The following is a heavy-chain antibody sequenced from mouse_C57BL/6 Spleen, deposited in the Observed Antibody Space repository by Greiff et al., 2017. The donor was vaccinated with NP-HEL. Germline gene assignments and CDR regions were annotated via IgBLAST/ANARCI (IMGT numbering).Heavy chain of an antibody. J-gene: IGHJ3*01. CDR1: GYTFTSYW. D-gene: IGHD2-3*01. Sequence: VKLQQPGAELVKPGASVKLSCKASGYTFTSYWMHWVKQRPGRGLEWIGRIDPNSGGTKYNEKFKSKATLTVDKPSSTAYMQLSSLTSEDSAVYYCARSLYDGYYGGFAYWGQGTLVTVSA. CDR3: ARSLYDGYYGGFAY. V-gene: IGHV1-72*01. CDR2: IDPNSGGT.